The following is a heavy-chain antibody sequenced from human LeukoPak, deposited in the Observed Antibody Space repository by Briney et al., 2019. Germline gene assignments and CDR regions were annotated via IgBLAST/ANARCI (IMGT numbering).Heavy chain of an antibody. CDR2: VHLDGRT. CDR3: ARDTRSYDSSGYYFFDF. V-gene: IGHV4-4*02. CDR1: GGSVTSTNW. D-gene: IGHD3-22*01. J-gene: IGHJ4*02. Sequence: PSETLSLTCDVSGGSVTSTNWWTWVRQPPGKGLEWIGEVHLDGRTNYNPSLKSRLIMSVDLPENHISLKLTSVTAADTAVYYCARDTRSYDSSGYYFFDFWGQGTLVTVSS.